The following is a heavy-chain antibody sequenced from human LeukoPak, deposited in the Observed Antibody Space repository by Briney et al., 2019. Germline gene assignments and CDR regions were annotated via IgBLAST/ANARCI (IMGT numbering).Heavy chain of an antibody. Sequence: ASVKVSCKASGYTFASYGISWVRQAPGQGLEWLGWISAYNGNTNYAQKFQGRVTITADESTSTAYMELSSLRSEDTAVYYCARGDTREYCSSTSCYLYAFDIWGQGTMVTVSS. J-gene: IGHJ3*02. V-gene: IGHV1-18*01. CDR3: ARGDTREYCSSTSCYLYAFDI. D-gene: IGHD2-2*01. CDR1: GYTFASYG. CDR2: ISAYNGNT.